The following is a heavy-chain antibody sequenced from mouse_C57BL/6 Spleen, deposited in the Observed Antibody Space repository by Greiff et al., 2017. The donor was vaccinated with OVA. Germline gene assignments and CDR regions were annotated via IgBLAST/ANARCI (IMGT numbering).Heavy chain of an antibody. CDR2: IYPGDGDT. Sequence: QVQLQQSGPELVKPGASVKISCKASGYAFSSSWMNWVKQRPGKGLEWIGRIYPGDGDTNYNGKFKGKATLTADKSSSTAYMQLSSLTSEDSAVYFCARHGFDYWGQGTTLTVSS. J-gene: IGHJ2*01. D-gene: IGHD1-1*01. CDR3: ARHGFDY. CDR1: GYAFSSSW. V-gene: IGHV1-82*01.